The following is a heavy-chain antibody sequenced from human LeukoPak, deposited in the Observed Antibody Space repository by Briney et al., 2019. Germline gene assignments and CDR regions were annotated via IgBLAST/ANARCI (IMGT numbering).Heavy chain of an antibody. CDR2: ISGSGGST. CDR3: AKDRVDYYDSSGLDY. CDR1: GFTFSSYA. V-gene: IGHV3-23*01. J-gene: IGHJ4*02. Sequence: TGGSLRLSCAASGFTFSSYAMSWVRQAPGKGLEWVSAISGSGGSTYYADSVKGRFTISRDNSKNTLYLQMNSLRAEDTAVYYFAKDRVDYYDSSGLDYWGQGTLVTVSS. D-gene: IGHD3-22*01.